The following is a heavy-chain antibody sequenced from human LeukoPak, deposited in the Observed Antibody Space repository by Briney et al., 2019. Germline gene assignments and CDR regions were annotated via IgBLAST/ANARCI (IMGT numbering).Heavy chain of an antibody. J-gene: IGHJ4*02. CDR3: VRDWGNDREFDY. Sequence: GGSLRLSCIASKFTFGDYGMNWVRQAPGKGLEWVSLISSSGNTIYYTDSVKGRFTISRDNAKNSVNLQMSSLREGDTAVYYCVRDWGNDREFDYWGQGTLVTVSS. CDR1: KFTFGDYG. V-gene: IGHV3-48*02. CDR2: ISSSGNTI. D-gene: IGHD3-16*02.